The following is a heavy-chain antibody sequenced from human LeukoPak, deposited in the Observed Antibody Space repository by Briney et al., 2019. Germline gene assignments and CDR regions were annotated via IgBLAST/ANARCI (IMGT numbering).Heavy chain of an antibody. CDR3: GTLERDYDILTGYYDHNPWSYYLDY. D-gene: IGHD3-9*01. CDR1: GGSISSYY. Sequence: SETLSLTCTVSGGSISSYYWSWIRQPPGKGLEWIGYIYYSGSTNYNPSLKSRVTISVDTSKNQFSLKLSSVTAADTAVYYCGTLERDYDILTGYYDHNPWSYYLDYWGQGTLVTVSS. J-gene: IGHJ4*02. V-gene: IGHV4-59*08. CDR2: IYYSGST.